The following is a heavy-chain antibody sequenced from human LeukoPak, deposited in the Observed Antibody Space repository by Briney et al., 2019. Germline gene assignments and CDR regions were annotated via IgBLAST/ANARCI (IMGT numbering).Heavy chain of an antibody. CDR1: GFTFSSYG. V-gene: IGHV3-30*03. Sequence: GGSLRLSCAASGFTFSSYGMHWVRQAPGEGLEWVAVISYDGSNKYYADSVKGRFTISRDNSKNTLYLQMNSLRAEDTAVYYCARTRGYDYVWGSYDYWGQGTLVTVSS. CDR2: ISYDGSNK. D-gene: IGHD3-16*01. J-gene: IGHJ4*02. CDR3: ARTRGYDYVWGSYDY.